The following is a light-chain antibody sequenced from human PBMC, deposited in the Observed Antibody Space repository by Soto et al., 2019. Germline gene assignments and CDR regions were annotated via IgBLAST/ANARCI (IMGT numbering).Light chain of an antibody. CDR3: QHYHSQSIT. J-gene: IGKJ4*01. V-gene: IGKV1-5*01. CDR1: ENIFKF. Sequence: DILLIQSPATLSASVGDRITITCRASENIFKFLAWYQQRSGSAPNLLIYAASDLEKGVPSRFSVSGSGTEFTLTIDNLQPNDSAPYFCQHYHSQSITFGGGTQVDVK. CDR2: AAS.